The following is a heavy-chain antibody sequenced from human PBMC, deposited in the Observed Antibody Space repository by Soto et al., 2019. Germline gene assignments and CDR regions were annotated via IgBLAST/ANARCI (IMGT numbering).Heavy chain of an antibody. CDR2: ISGSGGST. Sequence: GGSLRLSCAASGFTFSSYAMSWVRQAPGKGLEWVSAISGSGGSTYYADSVKGRFTISRDNSKNTLYLQMNSLRAEDTAVYYCAKDRAIWSGYYGNAFDIWGQGTMVTVSS. J-gene: IGHJ3*02. CDR3: AKDRAIWSGYYGNAFDI. CDR1: GFTFSSYA. V-gene: IGHV3-23*01. D-gene: IGHD3-3*01.